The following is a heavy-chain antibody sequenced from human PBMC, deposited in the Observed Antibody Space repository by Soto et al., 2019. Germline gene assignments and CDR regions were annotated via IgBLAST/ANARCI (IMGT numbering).Heavy chain of an antibody. V-gene: IGHV1-2*04. CDR3: ARAVEYSSSSSPYYGMDV. J-gene: IGHJ6*02. CDR2: INPNSGGT. Sequence: QVQLVQSGAEVKKPGASVKVSCKASGYTFPGYYMHWVRQAPGQGLEWMGWINPNSGGTNYAQKFQGWVTMTRDTSISTAYMELSRLRSDDTAVYYCARAVEYSSSSSPYYGMDVWGQGTTVTVSS. D-gene: IGHD6-6*01. CDR1: GYTFPGYY.